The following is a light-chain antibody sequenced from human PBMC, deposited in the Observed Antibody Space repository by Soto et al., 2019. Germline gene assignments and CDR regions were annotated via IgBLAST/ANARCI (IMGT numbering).Light chain of an antibody. CDR3: QVRDSSSEQPG. V-gene: IGLV3-21*04. CDR2: YDS. CDR1: NIGRKS. Sequence: SYELTQPPSVSVAPGKTARITCGGNNIGRKSVHWYQQKPGQAPVLVIYYDSDRPSGIPERFSGSNSGNTATLTISRVEAGDEADYYCQVRDSSSEQPGFGGGTEPAVL. J-gene: IGLJ3*02.